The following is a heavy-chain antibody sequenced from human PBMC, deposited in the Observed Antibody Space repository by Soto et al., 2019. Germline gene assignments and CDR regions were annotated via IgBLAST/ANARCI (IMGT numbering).Heavy chain of an antibody. CDR2: INAGNGNT. V-gene: IGHV1-3*01. Sequence: SGAEVKKTGASVKVSCKASGYTFTSYAMHWVRQAPGQRLEWMGWINAGNGNTKYSQKFQGRVTITRDTSASTAYMELSSLRSEDTAVYYCARDPELLVRRRSAFDIWGQGTMVTVSS. CDR1: GYTFTSYA. CDR3: ARDPELLVRRRSAFDI. D-gene: IGHD6-19*01. J-gene: IGHJ3*02.